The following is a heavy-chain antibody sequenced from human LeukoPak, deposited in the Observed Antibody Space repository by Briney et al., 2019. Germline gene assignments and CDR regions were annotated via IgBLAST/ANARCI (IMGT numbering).Heavy chain of an antibody. CDR3: ARVSDSSGYYRY. V-gene: IGHV4-39*07. J-gene: IGHJ4*02. Sequence: PSETLSLTCTVSGGSISSSSYYWGWIRQPPGKGLEWIGSIYYSGSTYYNPSLKSRVTISVDTSKNQFSLKLSSVTAADTAVYYCARVSDSSGYYRYWGQGTLVTVSS. D-gene: IGHD3-22*01. CDR1: GGSISSSSYY. CDR2: IYYSGST.